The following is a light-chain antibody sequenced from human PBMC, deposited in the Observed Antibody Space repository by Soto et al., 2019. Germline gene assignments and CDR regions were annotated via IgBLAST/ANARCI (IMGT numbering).Light chain of an antibody. V-gene: IGKV3-15*01. J-gene: IGKJ3*01. CDR1: QSVSSN. CDR3: QQYKNWHPFT. Sequence: ETLLTQSPATLSVSPGERATLSCRASQSVSSNLAWYQQKPGQAPRLLIYGASTRATGIPARFSGSGSGTEFTLTISSLQSEDFAVYYCQQYKNWHPFTFGPGTKVDFK. CDR2: GAS.